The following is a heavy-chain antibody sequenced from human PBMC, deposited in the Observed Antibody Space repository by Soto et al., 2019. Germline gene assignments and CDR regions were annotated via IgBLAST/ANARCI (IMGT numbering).Heavy chain of an antibody. D-gene: IGHD6-13*01. CDR3: LAAGLKYHDAFDI. CDR2: ISSNGGST. CDR1: GFTFSSYA. J-gene: IGHJ3*02. V-gene: IGHV3-64D*08. Sequence: GGSLRLSCSASGFTFSSYAMHWVRQAPGKGLEYVSAISSNGGSTYYADSVKGRFTISRDNSKNTLYLQMSSLRAEDTAVYYCLAAGLKYHDAFDIWGQGTMVTVSS.